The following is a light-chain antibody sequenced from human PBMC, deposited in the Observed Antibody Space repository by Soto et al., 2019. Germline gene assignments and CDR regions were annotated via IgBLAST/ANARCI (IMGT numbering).Light chain of an antibody. CDR3: QQYRSYWT. CDR1: QYINSW. J-gene: IGKJ1*01. CDR2: KAS. V-gene: IGKV1-5*03. Sequence: DIQMTQSPSTLSASVGDRVTISCRASQYINSWLAWYQQKPGKAPHLLIYKASNLQSGVPSRFSGSGSGTEFTLTISSLQPDDFATYYCQQYRSYWTFGQGTKVEIK.